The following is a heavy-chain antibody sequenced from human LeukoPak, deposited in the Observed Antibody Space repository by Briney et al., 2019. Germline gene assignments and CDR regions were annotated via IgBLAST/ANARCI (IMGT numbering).Heavy chain of an antibody. Sequence: GGSLRLSCAASGFTFSSYSMNWVRQAPGKGLEWVSSISSSSSYIYYADSVKGRFTISRDNAKNSLYLQMNSLRAEDTAVYYCARFRVGDYVWGSYRYEVGAFDIWGQGTMVTVSS. D-gene: IGHD3-16*02. CDR1: GFTFSSYS. CDR3: ARFRVGDYVWGSYRYEVGAFDI. J-gene: IGHJ3*02. CDR2: ISSSSSYI. V-gene: IGHV3-21*01.